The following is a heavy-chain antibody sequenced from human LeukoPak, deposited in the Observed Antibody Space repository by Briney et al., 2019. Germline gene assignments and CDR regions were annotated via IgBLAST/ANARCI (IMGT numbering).Heavy chain of an antibody. CDR3: ARMGNPATVTADY. CDR1: GDSISSSKW. D-gene: IGHD4-17*01. Sequence: SETLSLTCAVSGDSISSSKWWSWVRQPPGKGLEWIGEIYHSGSTNYNPSLKSRVTISVDTSKNQFSLKMNSVTAADTAVYYCARMGNPATVTADYWGQGTLVTVSS. J-gene: IGHJ4*02. CDR2: IYHSGST. V-gene: IGHV4-4*02.